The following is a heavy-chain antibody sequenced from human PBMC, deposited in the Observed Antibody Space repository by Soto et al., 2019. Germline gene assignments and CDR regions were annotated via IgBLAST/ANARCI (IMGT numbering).Heavy chain of an antibody. D-gene: IGHD3-10*01. CDR1: GDSITSNSYF. CDR2: IYYSGTT. CDR3: ASTLYGSGSYYNSYPPLY. Sequence: SETLSLTCTVSGDSITSNSYFWAWIRQPPGKGLEWIGGIYYSGTTYYNPSLKSRVTISVDTSKNTLYLQMNSLRAEDTAVYYCASTLYGSGSYYNSYPPLYWGQGTLVTVSS. J-gene: IGHJ4*02. V-gene: IGHV4-39*07.